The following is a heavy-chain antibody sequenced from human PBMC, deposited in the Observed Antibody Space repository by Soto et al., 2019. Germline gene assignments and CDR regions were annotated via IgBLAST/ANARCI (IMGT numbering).Heavy chain of an antibody. CDR3: AKEKTTARWRDAFDI. Sequence: GGSLRLSCSASGFTFRGYAMSWDRQVPGKGLEWVSAISGSGGSIYYADSVKGRFTISRDNSKNTLYLQMNSLRAEDTAVYYCAKEKTTARWRDAFDIWGQGTMVTVSS. D-gene: IGHD2-15*01. J-gene: IGHJ3*02. CDR2: ISGSGGSI. CDR1: GFTFRGYA. V-gene: IGHV3-23*01.